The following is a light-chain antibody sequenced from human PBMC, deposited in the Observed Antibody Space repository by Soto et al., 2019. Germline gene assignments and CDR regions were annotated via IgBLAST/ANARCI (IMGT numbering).Light chain of an antibody. CDR2: QAS. V-gene: IGKV1-5*03. CDR1: ESVSRW. J-gene: IGKJ1*01. CDR3: QQYIAYSQA. Sequence: DIQMTQSPSTLSASVGDRVTITCRASESVSRWWAWYQQKPGRTPKLLIYQASTLETGVPSRFSGSGSGTEFTLTISSLQPDDFATYCRQQYIAYSQAFGQGTKVEIK.